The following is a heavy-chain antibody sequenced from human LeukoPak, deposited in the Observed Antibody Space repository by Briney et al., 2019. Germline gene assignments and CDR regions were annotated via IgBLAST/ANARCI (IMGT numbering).Heavy chain of an antibody. CDR3: AKDGYDYVWGSSGYFDY. CDR2: IKQDGSEK. V-gene: IGHV3-7*01. D-gene: IGHD3-16*01. Sequence: GGSLRLSCAASGFTFDDYGMSWVRQAPGKGLEWVANIKQDGSEKYYVDSVKGRFTISRDNAKNSLYLQMNSLRAEDTAVYYCAKDGYDYVWGSSGYFDYWGQGTLVTVSS. CDR1: GFTFDDYG. J-gene: IGHJ4*02.